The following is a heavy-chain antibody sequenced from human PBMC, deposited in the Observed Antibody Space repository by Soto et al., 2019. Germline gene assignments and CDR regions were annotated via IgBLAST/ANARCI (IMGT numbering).Heavy chain of an antibody. D-gene: IGHD4-4*01. CDR3: ARVQSLNYMADY. V-gene: IGHV3-72*01. CDR2: IRNKVNSYTT. J-gene: IGHJ4*02. CDR1: GFTFSDHY. Sequence: EVQLVESGGGLVQPGGSLRLSCAASGFTFSDHYMDWVRQAPGKGLEWVGRIRNKVNSYTTEYAASVKDRFTISRDDSKNSLYLQMNSLKTEDTAVYFCARVQSLNYMADYWGQGTLVAVSS.